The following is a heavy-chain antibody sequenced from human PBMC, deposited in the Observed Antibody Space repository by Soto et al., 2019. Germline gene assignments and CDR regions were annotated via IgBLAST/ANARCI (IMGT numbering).Heavy chain of an antibody. CDR2: IYHSGST. V-gene: IGHV4-30-2*01. CDR1: GGSISSGGYS. CDR3: PRGSSGYYPYPFDY. Sequence: QLQLQESGSGLVKPSQTLSLTCAVSGGSISSGGYSWSWIRQPPGKGLGGIGYIYHSGSTHYNPSLKCRIPISVDRSKNQFSLKLSSVTAADTAVYYCPRGSSGYYPYPFDYWGQGTLVTVSS. J-gene: IGHJ4*02. D-gene: IGHD3-22*01.